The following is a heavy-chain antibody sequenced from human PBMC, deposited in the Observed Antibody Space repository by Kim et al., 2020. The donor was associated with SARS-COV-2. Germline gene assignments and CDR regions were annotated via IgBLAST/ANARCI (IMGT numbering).Heavy chain of an antibody. CDR3: AALARSSGY. Sequence: GVSLRLSCAASGFTFSNYPMHWVRQAPGQGLEWVAVISYDGNSEYYADSVKGRFTISRDNSKNTLDLQMTSLRDEDTAVYYCAALARSSGYWGQGSLVTVSS. CDR2: ISYDGNSE. D-gene: IGHD6-25*01. CDR1: GFTFSNYP. V-gene: IGHV3-30*04. J-gene: IGHJ4*02.